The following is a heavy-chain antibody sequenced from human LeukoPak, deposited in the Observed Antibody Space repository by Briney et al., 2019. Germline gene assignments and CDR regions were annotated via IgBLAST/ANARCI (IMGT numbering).Heavy chain of an antibody. Sequence: GRSLRLSCAASGFTLSSYGMHWVRQAPGKGLEWVAVISYDGSNKYYADSVKGRFTISRDNSKNTLYLQMNSLRAEDTAVYYCAKDPSVAGTSGYWGQGTLVTVSS. CDR2: ISYDGSNK. V-gene: IGHV3-30*18. CDR1: GFTLSSYG. CDR3: AKDPSVAGTSGY. J-gene: IGHJ4*02. D-gene: IGHD6-19*01.